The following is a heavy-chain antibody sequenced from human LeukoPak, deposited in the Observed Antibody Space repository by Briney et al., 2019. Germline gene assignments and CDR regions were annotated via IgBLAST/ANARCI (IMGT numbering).Heavy chain of an antibody. CDR2: INPNSGGT. D-gene: IGHD5-12*01. Sequence: ASVKVSCKASGYTFTGYYMHWVRQAPGQGLEWMGWINPNSGGTNYAQKFQGRVTMTRDTSISTAYMELSRLRSDDTAVYYCARMVRDSGYDFPFDYWGQGTLVTVSS. J-gene: IGHJ4*02. CDR3: ARMVRDSGYDFPFDY. CDR1: GYTFTGYY. V-gene: IGHV1-2*02.